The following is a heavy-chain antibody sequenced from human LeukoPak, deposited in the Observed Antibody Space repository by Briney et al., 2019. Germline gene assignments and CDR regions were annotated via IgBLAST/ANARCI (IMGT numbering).Heavy chain of an antibody. Sequence: GGSLRLSCAASGFTMSNYGVSWVRQAPGKGLEWVSGIRSAVDTTHYADSVKGRFIISRDNSKNTLSLQLKSLRPEDTALYYCAKHFCTGLDCSLFDSWGQGSLVTVSS. CDR2: IRSAVDTT. V-gene: IGHV3-23*01. J-gene: IGHJ4*02. CDR1: GFTMSNYG. CDR3: AKHFCTGLDCSLFDS. D-gene: IGHD3/OR15-3a*01.